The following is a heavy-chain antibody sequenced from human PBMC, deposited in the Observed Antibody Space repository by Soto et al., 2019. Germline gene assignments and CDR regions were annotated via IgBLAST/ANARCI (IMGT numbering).Heavy chain of an antibody. CDR2: ISYDGSNK. D-gene: IGHD6-6*01. J-gene: IGHJ4*02. Sequence: GGSLRLSCASSVFTFSNYAMHCVRQAPGKGLEWVAVISYDGSNKYYGDSVKGRVTISRDNSKSTLYLQMNSLRGEDAAVYYCARDRIAARPPLFDSWGQGNLVPXSS. CDR1: VFTFSNYA. CDR3: ARDRIAARPPLFDS. V-gene: IGHV3-30-3*01.